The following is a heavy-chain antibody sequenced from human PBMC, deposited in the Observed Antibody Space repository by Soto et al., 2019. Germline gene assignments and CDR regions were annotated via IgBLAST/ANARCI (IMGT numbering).Heavy chain of an antibody. CDR2: IIPIFGTA. D-gene: IGHD3-3*01. J-gene: IGHJ6*02. V-gene: IGHV1-69*13. Sequence: SVKVSCKASGGTFSSYAISWLRQAPGQGLERMGGIIPIFGTANCAQKFQGRVTITADESTSTAYMELSSLRSEDTAVYYCARAKAYAFWSGYPPRGYYGMDVWGQGTTVTVSS. CDR3: ARAKAYAFWSGYPPRGYYGMDV. CDR1: GGTFSSYA.